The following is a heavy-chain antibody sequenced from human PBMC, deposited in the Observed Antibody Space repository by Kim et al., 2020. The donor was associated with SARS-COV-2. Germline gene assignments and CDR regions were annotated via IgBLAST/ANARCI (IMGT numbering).Heavy chain of an antibody. CDR3: AKDPHYDFWSGYVFDY. D-gene: IGHD3-3*01. V-gene: IGHV3-23*01. Sequence: VRGRVNISRDNSKNTLYLQMNSLRAEDTAVYYCAKDPHYDFWSGYVFDYWGQGTLVTVSS. J-gene: IGHJ4*02.